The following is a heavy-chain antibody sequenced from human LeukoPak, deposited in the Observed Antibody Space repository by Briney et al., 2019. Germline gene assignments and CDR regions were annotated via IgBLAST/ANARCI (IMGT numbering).Heavy chain of an antibody. D-gene: IGHD4-17*01. Sequence: SETLSLTCSVSAGSISSSSWWSWVRQSPVKGLEWIGEIYLYGTTNYNPSLKSRVTMSVDTSKNQFSLKLSSVTAADTAVYYCARGRTTVTPFDYWGQGTLVTVSS. V-gene: IGHV4-4*02. CDR2: IYLYGTT. CDR3: ARGRTTVTPFDY. J-gene: IGHJ4*02. CDR1: AGSISSSSW.